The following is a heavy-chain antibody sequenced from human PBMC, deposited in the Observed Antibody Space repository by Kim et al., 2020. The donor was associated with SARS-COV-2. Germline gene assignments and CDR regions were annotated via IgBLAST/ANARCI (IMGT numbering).Heavy chain of an antibody. J-gene: IGHJ4*02. CDR1: GFTFSSYG. CDR2: ISYDGSNK. V-gene: IGHV3-30*18. D-gene: IGHD6-19*01. Sequence: GGSLRLSCAASGFTFSSYGMHWVRQAPGKGLEWVAVISYDGSNKYYADSVKGRFTISRDNSKNTLYLQMNSLRAEDTAVYYCAKEGYSSGWWDYWGQGALVTVSS. CDR3: AKEGYSSGWWDY.